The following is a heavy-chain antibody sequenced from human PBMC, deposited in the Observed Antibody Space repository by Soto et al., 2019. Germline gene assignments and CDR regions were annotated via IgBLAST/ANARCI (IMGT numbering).Heavy chain of an antibody. CDR3: ARGRYSSSWFYYFDY. CDR1: GGSFSGYY. J-gene: IGHJ4*02. CDR2: INHSGST. V-gene: IGHV4-34*01. Sequence: SETLSLTCAVYGGSFSGYYWSWIRQPPGKGLEWIGEINHSGSTNYNPSLKSRVTISVDTSKNQFSLKLSSVTAADTAVYYCARGRYSSSWFYYFDYRGQGTLVTVSS. D-gene: IGHD6-13*01.